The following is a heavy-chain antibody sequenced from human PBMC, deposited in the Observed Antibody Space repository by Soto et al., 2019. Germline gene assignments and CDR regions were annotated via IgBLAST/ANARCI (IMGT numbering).Heavy chain of an antibody. V-gene: IGHV1-18*01. CDR1: GYTFTSYG. CDR3: ARSSGGNFGIIIEGTNWFAP. Sequence: ASVKVSCKASGYTFTSYGISWVRQAPGQGLEWMGVINPHGGSTAYAQKFKGRVTLTRDTSASTVYMEVSSLTSEDTAMYYCARSSGGNFGIIIEGTNWFAPWGQGTLVTVSS. J-gene: IGHJ5*02. CDR2: INPHGGST. D-gene: IGHD1-26*01.